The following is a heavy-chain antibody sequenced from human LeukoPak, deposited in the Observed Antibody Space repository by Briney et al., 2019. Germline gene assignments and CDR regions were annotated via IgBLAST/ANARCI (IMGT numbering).Heavy chain of an antibody. CDR1: GFTFSTYW. CDR2: INQDGSGR. Sequence: GGSLRLSCVASGFTFSTYWMSWVRQAPGKELEWVANINQDGSGRYHVDSVKGRITISRDNAKNSLYLQMNSLRAEDTAVYYCARDPDYGDPGPFWDYWGQGTLVTVSS. D-gene: IGHD4-17*01. CDR3: ARDPDYGDPGPFWDY. V-gene: IGHV3-7*01. J-gene: IGHJ4*02.